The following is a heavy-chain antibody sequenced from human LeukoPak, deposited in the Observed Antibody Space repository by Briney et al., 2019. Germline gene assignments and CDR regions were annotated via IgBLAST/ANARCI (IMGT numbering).Heavy chain of an antibody. D-gene: IGHD2-2*01. V-gene: IGHV4-61*08. CDR2: IYYSGST. CDR1: GGSISSGGYS. Sequence: SQTLSLTCAVSGGSISSGGYSWSWIRQPPGKGLEWIGYIYYSGSTNYNPSLKSRVTISVDTSKNQFSLKLSSVTAADTAVYYCARALGYCSSTSCSGPFDPWGQGTLVTVSS. J-gene: IGHJ5*02. CDR3: ARALGYCSSTSCSGPFDP.